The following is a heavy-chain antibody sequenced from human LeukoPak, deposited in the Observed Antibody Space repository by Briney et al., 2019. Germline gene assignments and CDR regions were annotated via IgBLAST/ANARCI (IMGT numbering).Heavy chain of an antibody. CDR3: AKVDSGGYEYDY. D-gene: IGHD5-12*01. CDR2: IWYDRSSQ. CDR1: GFTFSSYG. Sequence: GGSLRLSCAASGFTFSSYGMHWVRQAPGKGLEWVAVIWYDRSSQYYADSVKGRFTISRDTSKNTLYLQMNSLRAEDTAVYYCAKVDSGGYEYDYWGQGTLVTVSS. J-gene: IGHJ4*02. V-gene: IGHV3-30*02.